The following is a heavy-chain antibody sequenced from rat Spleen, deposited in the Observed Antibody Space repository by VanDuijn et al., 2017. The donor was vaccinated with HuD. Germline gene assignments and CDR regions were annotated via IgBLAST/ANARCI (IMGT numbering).Heavy chain of an antibody. CDR2: ISYSGRT. J-gene: IGHJ3*01. D-gene: IGHD1-6*01. Sequence: EVQLQESGPGLVKPSQSLSLTCSVTGYSITSNYWGWIQKFPGNKMEWMGYISYSGRTSYNPSLKSRISITRDTSKNQFFLQLNSVTTEDTATYYCTRGLSMSSTNYYYALFAYWGQGTLVTVSS. CDR1: GYSITSNY. V-gene: IGHV3-1*01. CDR3: TRGLSMSSTNYYYALFAY.